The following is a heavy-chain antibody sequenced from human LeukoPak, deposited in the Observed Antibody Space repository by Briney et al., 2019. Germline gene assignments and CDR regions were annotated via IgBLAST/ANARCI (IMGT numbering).Heavy chain of an antibody. J-gene: IGHJ3*02. CDR3: AKDVGGPLADAFDI. V-gene: IGHV3-9*03. CDR2: ISWDSSSV. Sequence: PGGSLRLSCAASGFTFRDYAMYWVRHAPGKGLEWVSGISWDSSSVAYADSVKGRFTISRDNAKNSLYLQMNSLRAEDMALYYCAKDVGGPLADAFDIWGQGTMVTVSS. CDR1: GFTFRDYA. D-gene: IGHD2-15*01.